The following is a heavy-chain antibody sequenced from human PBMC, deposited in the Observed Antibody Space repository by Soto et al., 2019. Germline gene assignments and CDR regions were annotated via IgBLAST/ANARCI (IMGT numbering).Heavy chain of an antibody. CDR2: VYYTGST. D-gene: IGHD6-19*01. V-gene: IGHV4-59*01. Sequence: PSETLSLTCTVSGGSISPYYWSWIRQPPGKGLEWIGYVYYTGSTNYNPSLKSRVTISLDTSKNQLSLKLRSVTAADTAVYYCARDRSSCWYRDFDIWGQGTLVPVYS. CDR3: ARDRSSCWYRDFDI. CDR1: GGSISPYY. J-gene: IGHJ4*02.